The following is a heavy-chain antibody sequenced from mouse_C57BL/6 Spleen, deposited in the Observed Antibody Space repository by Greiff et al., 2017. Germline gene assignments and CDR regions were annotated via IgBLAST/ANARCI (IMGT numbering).Heavy chain of an antibody. CDR2: INPSSGYT. CDR3: AREGYYDRGCYYAMDY. J-gene: IGHJ4*01. D-gene: IGHD1-1*01. Sequence: QVQLKESGAELARPGASVKMSCKASGYTFTSYTMHWVKQRPGQGLEWIGYINPSSGYTKYNQKFKDKATLTADKSSSTAYMQLSSLTSEDSAVYYCAREGYYDRGCYYAMDYWGQGTSVTVSS. V-gene: IGHV1-4*01. CDR1: GYTFTSYT.